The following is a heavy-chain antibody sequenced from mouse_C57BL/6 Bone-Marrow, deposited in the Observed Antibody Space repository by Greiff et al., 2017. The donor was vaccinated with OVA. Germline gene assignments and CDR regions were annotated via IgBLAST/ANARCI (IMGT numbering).Heavy chain of an antibody. CDR3: TRRDYYAKGY. Sequence: QVQLQQPGAELVRPGSSVKLSCKASGYTFTSYWMDWVKQRPGQGLEWIGNIYPSDSETHYNQKFKDKVTLTVDKSSSTAYMQLSSLTSEDSAVYYCTRRDYYAKGYWGQGTTVTVAS. V-gene: IGHV1-61*01. J-gene: IGHJ4*01. CDR2: IYPSDSET. CDR1: GYTFTSYW.